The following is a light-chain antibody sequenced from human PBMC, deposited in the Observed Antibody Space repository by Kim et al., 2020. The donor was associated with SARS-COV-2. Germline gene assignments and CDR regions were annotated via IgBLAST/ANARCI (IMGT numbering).Light chain of an antibody. Sequence: SASIEARTSITSPARHSINPLLALYQQKPGKAPKLLIYKASILQTEVPSRVRGSGSDTEYPLTISIPQPDDFATYYCQQYNTDLYTFGQVTKLEIK. J-gene: IGKJ2*01. CDR2: KAS. CDR3: QQYNTDLYT. CDR1: HSINPL. V-gene: IGKV1-5*03.